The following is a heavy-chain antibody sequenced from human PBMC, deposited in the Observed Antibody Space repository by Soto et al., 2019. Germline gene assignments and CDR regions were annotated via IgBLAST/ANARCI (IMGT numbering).Heavy chain of an antibody. D-gene: IGHD1-26*01. CDR2: VWNDGINK. CDR1: GFIFSAYG. Sequence: QGQLVESGGGVVQPGGSLRLSCAASGFIFSAYGIHWVRQAPGKGLEWVAIVWNDGINKYYADSVKGRFTISRDNFKNTVDLQMNSLRVEDTAVYYCARLAYSNFLGGLDSWGQGTLVTPSS. J-gene: IGHJ5*01. CDR3: ARLAYSNFLGGLDS. V-gene: IGHV3-33*01.